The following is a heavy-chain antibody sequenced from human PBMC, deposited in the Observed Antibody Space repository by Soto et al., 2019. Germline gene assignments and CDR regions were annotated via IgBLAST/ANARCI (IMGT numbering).Heavy chain of an antibody. CDR3: ARHRNPIGNYYYYYMDV. CDR1: GYSFTSYW. J-gene: IGHJ6*03. CDR2: IDPSDSYT. D-gene: IGHD1-1*01. Sequence: EALQISCKGSGYSFTSYWIRWVRQMPGKGLEWMGRIDPSDSYTNYSPSFQGHVTISADKSISTAYLQWSSLKASDTAMYYCARHRNPIGNYYYYYMDVWGKGTTVTVSS. V-gene: IGHV5-10-1*01.